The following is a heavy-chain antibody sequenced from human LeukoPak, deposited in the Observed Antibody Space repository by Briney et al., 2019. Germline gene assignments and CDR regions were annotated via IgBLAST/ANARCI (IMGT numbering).Heavy chain of an antibody. Sequence: SETLSLTCTVSGGSISSYYWNWIRQPPGKGLEWIGYIYYSGSTNYTPSLKSRVTISVATSKNPFSLKLSSVTAADTAVYYCARGADSSGYYSIFYFGYWGQGTLVTVSS. D-gene: IGHD3-22*01. CDR1: GGSISSYY. CDR3: ARGADSSGYYSIFYFGY. V-gene: IGHV4-59*01. CDR2: IYYSGST. J-gene: IGHJ4*02.